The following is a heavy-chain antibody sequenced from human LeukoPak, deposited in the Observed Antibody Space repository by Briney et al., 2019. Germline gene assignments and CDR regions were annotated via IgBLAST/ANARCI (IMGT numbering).Heavy chain of an antibody. CDR2: IYSGGST. CDR3: ARINYYDSSGYYDY. Sequence: GGSLRLSCAASGLTVSSNYMSWVRQAPGKGLEWVSVIYSGGSTYYADSVKGRFTISRDNSKNTLYLQMNSLRAEDTAVYYCARINYYDSSGYYDYWGQGTLVTVSS. CDR1: GLTVSSNY. V-gene: IGHV3-53*01. D-gene: IGHD3-22*01. J-gene: IGHJ4*02.